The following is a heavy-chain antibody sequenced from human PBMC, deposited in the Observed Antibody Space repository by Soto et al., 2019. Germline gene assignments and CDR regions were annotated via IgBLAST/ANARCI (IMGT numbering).Heavy chain of an antibody. V-gene: IGHV5-51*01. J-gene: IGHJ6*02. CDR3: ARHYCSSTSCYPVYYYYYGMDV. CDR2: IYPGDSDT. D-gene: IGHD2-2*01. Sequence: GESLKISCKGSGYSFTSYWIGWVRQMPGKGLEWMGIIYPGDSDTRYSPSFQGQVTISADKSISTAYLQWSSLKASDTAMYYCARHYCSSTSCYPVYYYYYGMDVWGQGTTVTSP. CDR1: GYSFTSYW.